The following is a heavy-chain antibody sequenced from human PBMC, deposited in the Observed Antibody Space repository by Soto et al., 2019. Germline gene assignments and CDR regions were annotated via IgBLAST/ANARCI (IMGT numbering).Heavy chain of an antibody. Sequence: GGSLRLSCAASGFTFNTYWMHWVRQAPGKGLVWVSRIDPFGSATKYADSVGGRFITSRDNAKNTLYLQMDFLAAEDTALYYCVRQGNSDGFRRPVRQFDNWGQGILVTVSS. V-gene: IGHV3-74*03. CDR1: GFTFNTYW. J-gene: IGHJ4*02. D-gene: IGHD5-18*01. CDR2: IDPFGSAT. CDR3: VRQGNSDGFRRPVRQFDN.